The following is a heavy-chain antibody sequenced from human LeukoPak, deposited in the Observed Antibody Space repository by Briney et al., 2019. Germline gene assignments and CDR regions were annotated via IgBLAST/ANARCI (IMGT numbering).Heavy chain of an antibody. J-gene: IGHJ6*03. V-gene: IGHV4-38-2*02. CDR3: ARAVERYNFWSGYYRTDYYYYMDV. Sequence: SETLSLTCTVSGSSINSADYWGWIRQPPGKGLEYIGSIFHSGRAYYNPSLESRITISMDTSKNQFSLKLDSVTAADTAVYYCARAVERYNFWSGYYRTDYYYYMDVWRKGTTVTVCS. CDR1: GSSINSADY. CDR2: IFHSGRA. D-gene: IGHD3-3*01.